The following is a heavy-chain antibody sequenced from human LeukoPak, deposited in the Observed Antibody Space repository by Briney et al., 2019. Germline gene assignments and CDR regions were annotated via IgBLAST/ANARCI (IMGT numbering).Heavy chain of an antibody. Sequence: RXXPXQGXXXXVWISAYNGNTKYAQKLKGRVTMTTDTSTSTAYREVRSLRSDDTAVYYCATGDHGDSFDYWGQGTLVTVSS. CDR2: ISAYNGNT. CDR3: ATGDHGDSFDY. V-gene: IGHV1-18*01. J-gene: IGHJ4*02. D-gene: IGHD4-17*01.